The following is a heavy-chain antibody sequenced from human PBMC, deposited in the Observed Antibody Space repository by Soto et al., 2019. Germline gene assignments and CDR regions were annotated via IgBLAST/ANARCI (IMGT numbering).Heavy chain of an antibody. Sequence: QVHLMQSGPEVRRPGASVTVSCKASGYTFTHYFIHWVRRAPGQGLEWMGYINPKSGDTHYSQTFRGRVSMTRGTSTDTATMGLSSLKSDDTAVYFCARVPGHKNSRGDFWGQGTPITVSS. CDR1: GYTFTHYF. CDR3: ARVPGHKNSRGDF. J-gene: IGHJ4*02. CDR2: INPKSGDT. V-gene: IGHV1-2*02. D-gene: IGHD3-10*01.